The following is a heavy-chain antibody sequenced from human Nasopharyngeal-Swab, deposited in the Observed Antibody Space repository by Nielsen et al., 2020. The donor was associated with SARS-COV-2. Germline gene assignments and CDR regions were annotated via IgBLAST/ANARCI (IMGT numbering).Heavy chain of an antibody. D-gene: IGHD3-10*01. Sequence: SETLSLTCTVSGGSISSTSYYWGWIRQPPGKGLEWIGSDYYTGSTYYNPSLKSRVSISVDTSKNQFSLKVSSVTAADTAVYYCARRVGSGGSALDVWGQGTTVTVSS. CDR3: ARRVGSGGSALDV. J-gene: IGHJ6*02. CDR2: DYYTGST. V-gene: IGHV4-39*01. CDR1: GGSISSTSYY.